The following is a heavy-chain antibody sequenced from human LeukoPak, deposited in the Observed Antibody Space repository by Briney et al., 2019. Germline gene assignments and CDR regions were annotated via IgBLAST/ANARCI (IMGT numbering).Heavy chain of an antibody. Sequence: ASVKLSCKAAGYTFTSYYMHWGRQAPGQGLEWMGIINPSGGSTSYAQKFQGRVTMTRDMSTSTVYMELSSLRSEDTAVYYCARAPGYRSFLDYWGQGTLVTVSS. CDR3: ARAPGYRSFLDY. CDR1: GYTFTSYY. J-gene: IGHJ4*02. V-gene: IGHV1-46*01. D-gene: IGHD6-13*01. CDR2: INPSGGST.